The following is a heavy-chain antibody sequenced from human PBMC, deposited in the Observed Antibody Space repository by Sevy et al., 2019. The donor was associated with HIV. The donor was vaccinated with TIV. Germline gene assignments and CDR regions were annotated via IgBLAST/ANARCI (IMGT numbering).Heavy chain of an antibody. Sequence: GGSLRLSCAASGFTFSSYEMNWVRQAPGKGLEWVSYISNSGTTISYSDSVKGRFTISRDNAKNSLYLQKNSLRAEDTAVYYYARDLPPSATTVAHFDCWGQGTLVTVSS. V-gene: IGHV3-48*03. D-gene: IGHD4-17*01. CDR1: GFTFSSYE. CDR3: ARDLPPSATTVAHFDC. J-gene: IGHJ4*02. CDR2: ISNSGTTI.